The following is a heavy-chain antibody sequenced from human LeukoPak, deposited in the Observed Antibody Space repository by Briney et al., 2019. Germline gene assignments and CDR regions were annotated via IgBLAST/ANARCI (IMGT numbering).Heavy chain of an antibody. CDR2: INPNSGGT. CDR1: GFTFSSYG. CDR3: ARSVSGDFDY. J-gene: IGHJ4*02. Sequence: GGSLRLSCAASGFTFSSYGMHWVRQAPGQGLEWMGRINPNSGGTNYAQKFQGRVTMTRDTSISTAYMELSRLRSDDTAVYYCARSVSGDFDYWGQGTLVTVSS. D-gene: IGHD1-26*01. V-gene: IGHV1-2*06.